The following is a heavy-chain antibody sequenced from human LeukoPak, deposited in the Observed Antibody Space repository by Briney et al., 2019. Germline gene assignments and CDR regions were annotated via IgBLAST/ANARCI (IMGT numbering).Heavy chain of an antibody. CDR1: GYTFTSYD. CDR3: AVIAAAGTDYYYYYMDV. Sequence: ASVKVSCKASGYTFTSYDINWVRQATGQGLEWMGWMNPNSGNTGYAQKFQGRVTMTRNTSISTAYMELSSLRSEDTAVYYCAVIAAAGTDYYYYYMDVWGKGTTVTVSS. J-gene: IGHJ6*03. CDR2: MNPNSGNT. D-gene: IGHD6-13*01. V-gene: IGHV1-8*01.